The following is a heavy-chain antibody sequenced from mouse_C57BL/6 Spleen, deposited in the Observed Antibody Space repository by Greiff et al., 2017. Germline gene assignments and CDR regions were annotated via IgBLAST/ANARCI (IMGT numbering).Heavy chain of an antibody. D-gene: IGHD3-2*02. CDR1: GFNIKDDY. CDR3: TTSAQATSAMDY. V-gene: IGHV14-4*01. CDR2: IDPENGDT. J-gene: IGHJ4*01. Sequence: VQLQQSGAELVRPGASVKLSCTASGFNIKDDYMHWVKQRPEQGLEWIGWIDPENGDTEYASKFQGKATITADTSSNPAYLQLSSLTSKDTAVYYCTTSAQATSAMDYWGQGTSVTVSS.